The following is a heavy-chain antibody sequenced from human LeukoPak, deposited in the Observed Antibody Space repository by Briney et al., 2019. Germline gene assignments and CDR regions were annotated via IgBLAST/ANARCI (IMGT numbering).Heavy chain of an antibody. Sequence: SETLSLTCAVSGGSFSGDYWSWIRQPPGKGLEWIGEINHSGSTNYNPSLKSRVTISVDTSKNQFSLKLSSVTAADTAVYYCARSGSTRRLYHYYYMDVWGKGTTVTVSS. D-gene: IGHD6-25*01. CDR2: INHSGST. CDR1: GGSFSGDY. CDR3: ARSGSTRRLYHYYYMDV. J-gene: IGHJ6*03. V-gene: IGHV4-34*01.